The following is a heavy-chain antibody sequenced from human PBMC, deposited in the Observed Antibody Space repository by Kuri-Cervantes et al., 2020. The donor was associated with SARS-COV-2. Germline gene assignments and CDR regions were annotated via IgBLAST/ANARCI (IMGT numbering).Heavy chain of an antibody. CDR3: ARAADPGRSSWEYYYYYYGMDV. J-gene: IGHJ6*02. Sequence: GESLKISCAASGFSVGTNYMTWVRQALGKGLEWVAVIYSGASTYYPDSVKGRFTISRDISKNTLNLQMNSLRAEDTAVYYCARAADPGRSSWEYYYYYYGMDVWGQGNTVNGAS. D-gene: IGHD6-13*01. CDR2: IYSGAST. V-gene: IGHV3-53*01. CDR1: GFSVGTNY.